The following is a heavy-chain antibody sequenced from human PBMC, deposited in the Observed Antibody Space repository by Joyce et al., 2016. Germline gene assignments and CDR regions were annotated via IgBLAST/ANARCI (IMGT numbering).Heavy chain of an antibody. Sequence: VLLVESGGGLVKPGGSLRLSCAASGFTFRNTGMTGVRQEPGKGLEWVGRIKSKTEGGTTDYAAPVKGRFTISRDDSKKTLYLQMHGLKTEDTAVYYCSTNTVLGDAFDIWGQGTMVSVSS. V-gene: IGHV3-15*01. CDR1: GFTFRNTG. J-gene: IGHJ3*02. CDR2: IKSKTEGGTT. D-gene: IGHD4-17*01. CDR3: STNTVLGDAFDI.